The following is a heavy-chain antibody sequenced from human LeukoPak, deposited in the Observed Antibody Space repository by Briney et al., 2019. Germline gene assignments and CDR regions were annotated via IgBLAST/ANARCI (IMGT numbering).Heavy chain of an antibody. V-gene: IGHV3-30-3*01. CDR3: ARVKGGYDFWSGYRNWFDP. CDR2: ISYDGSNK. D-gene: IGHD3-3*01. CDR1: GFTFSSYA. J-gene: IGHJ5*02. Sequence: GRSLRLSCAASGFTFSSYAMHWVRQAPGKGLEWVAVISYDGSNKYYADSVKGRFTISRDNSKNTLYLQMNSLRAEDTAVYYCARVKGGYDFWSGYRNWFDPWGQGTLVTVSS.